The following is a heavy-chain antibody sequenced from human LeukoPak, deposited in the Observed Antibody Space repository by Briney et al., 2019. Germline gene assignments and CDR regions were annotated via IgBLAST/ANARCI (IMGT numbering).Heavy chain of an antibody. CDR1: GFTFSTYS. D-gene: IGHD2-15*01. CDR3: AKSGLNRFDY. V-gene: IGHV3-21*04. Sequence: GGSLRLSCVDSGFTFSTYSMNWVRQAPGKGLEWVSSISSSSSYIYYGDSVKGRFTITRDNAKNSLYLQMNSLRAEDTAVYYCAKSGLNRFDYWGQGTLVTVSS. CDR2: ISSSSSYI. J-gene: IGHJ4*02.